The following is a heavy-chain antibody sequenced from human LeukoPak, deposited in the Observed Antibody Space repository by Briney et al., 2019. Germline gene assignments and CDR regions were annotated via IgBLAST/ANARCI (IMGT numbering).Heavy chain of an antibody. CDR3: ARDRYSSGWYVGGYFDY. CDR2: IRVYNGNT. J-gene: IGHJ4*02. D-gene: IGHD6-19*01. CDR1: GYTFTSYG. V-gene: IGHV1-18*01. Sequence: GASVKVSCKASGYTFTSYGITWVRQAPGQGLEWMGWIRVYNGNTNYAQKLQGRVTMTTDTSTSTAYMELSSLRSEDTAVYYCARDRYSSGWYVGGYFDYWGQGTLVTVSS.